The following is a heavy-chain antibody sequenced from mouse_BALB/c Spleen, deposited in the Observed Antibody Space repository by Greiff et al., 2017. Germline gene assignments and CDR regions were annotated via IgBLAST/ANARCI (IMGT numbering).Heavy chain of an antibody. CDR1: GFTFSSYA. V-gene: IGHV5-6-5*01. D-gene: IGHD2-1*01. J-gene: IGHJ3*01. CDR3: ARGPYGNYDTWFAY. Sequence: DVKLVESGGGLVKPGGSLKLSCAASGFTFSSYAMSWVRQTPEKRLEWVASISSGGSTYYPDSVKGRFTISRDNARNILYLQMSSLRSEDTAMYYCARGPYGNYDTWFAYWGQGTLVTVSA. CDR2: ISSGGST.